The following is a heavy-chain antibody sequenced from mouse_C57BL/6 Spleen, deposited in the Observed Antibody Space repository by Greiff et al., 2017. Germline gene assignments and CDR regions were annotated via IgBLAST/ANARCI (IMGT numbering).Heavy chain of an antibody. V-gene: IGHV1-39*01. CDR1: GYSFTDSN. J-gene: IGHJ4*01. CDR2: INPNYGTT. Sequence: LVESGPELVKPGASVKISCKASGYSFTDSNMNWVKQSNGKSLEWLGVINPNYGTTSYNQKFKGKATLTVDQSSSTACMQLNSLTSEDSAVYYWAREEDDGYYVGAMDYWGQGTSGTVSS. D-gene: IGHD2-3*01. CDR3: AREEDDGYYVGAMDY.